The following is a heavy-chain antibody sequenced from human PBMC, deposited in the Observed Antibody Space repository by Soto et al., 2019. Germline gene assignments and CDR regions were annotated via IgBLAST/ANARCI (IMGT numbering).Heavy chain of an antibody. D-gene: IGHD3-16*01. V-gene: IGHV3-21*01. Sequence: GGSLRLSCAASGFTFSSYSMNWVRQAPGKGLEWVSSISSSSSYIYYADSVKGRFTISRDNAKNSLYLQMNSLRAEDTAVYYCARGRPFSSVMDVWGQGTTVTVS. J-gene: IGHJ6*02. CDR3: ARGRPFSSVMDV. CDR2: ISSSSSYI. CDR1: GFTFSSYS.